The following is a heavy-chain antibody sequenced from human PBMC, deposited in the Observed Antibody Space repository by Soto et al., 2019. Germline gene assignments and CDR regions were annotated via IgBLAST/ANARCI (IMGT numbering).Heavy chain of an antibody. CDR1: GFSFSACA. CDR3: AKSAHDHYFDWLSPDY. D-gene: IGHD3-9*01. V-gene: IGHV3-30*18. J-gene: IGHJ4*02. CDR2: ISHDGNSK. Sequence: GGSLRLSCAVSGFSFSACAMHWVRQAPGKGLESVAVISHDGNSKDYADSVKGRFTISRDNSENTLYLQMNSLRREDTAVYYCAKSAHDHYFDWLSPDYWGQGILVTVSS.